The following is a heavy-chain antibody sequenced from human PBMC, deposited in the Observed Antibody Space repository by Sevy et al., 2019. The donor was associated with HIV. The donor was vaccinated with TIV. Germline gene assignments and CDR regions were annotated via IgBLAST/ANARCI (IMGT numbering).Heavy chain of an antibody. CDR1: EFTFSSYW. J-gene: IGHJ6*02. CDR2: IKQDGSEK. D-gene: IGHD1-26*01. Sequence: GGSLRLSCAASEFTFSSYWMSWIRQAPGKGLEWVANIKQDGSEKYYVDSVKGRFTISRDNAKNSLYLQMNSLRAEDTAVYYCARSGGSYDYGMDVWGQGTTVTVSS. CDR3: ARSGGSYDYGMDV. V-gene: IGHV3-7*01.